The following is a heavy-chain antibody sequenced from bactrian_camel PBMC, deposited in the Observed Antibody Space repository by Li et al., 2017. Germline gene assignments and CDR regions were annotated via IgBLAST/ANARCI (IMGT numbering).Heavy chain of an antibody. CDR1: GATSTNYR. Sequence: HVQLVESGGDSVQAGGSLRLSCAASGATSTNYRMAWFRQAPGEERDGIASIDADGRTRYADSVKGRFTISRDNAKNTLYLQLGSLKTEDTSIYYCTKDLSYGTRNWARSTRGQGTQVTVS. CDR2: IDADGRT. V-gene: IGHV3S53*01. J-gene: IGHJ4*01. CDR3: TKDLSYGTRNWARST. D-gene: IGHD3*01.